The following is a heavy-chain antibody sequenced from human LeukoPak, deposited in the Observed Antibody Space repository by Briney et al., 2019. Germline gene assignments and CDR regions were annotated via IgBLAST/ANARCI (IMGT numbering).Heavy chain of an antibody. CDR3: ASLGLSNSLYDWFDP. D-gene: IGHD4-11*01. J-gene: IGHJ5*02. CDR1: GVSISSTSYY. Sequence: SETLSLTCSVSGVSISSTSYYWVWIRQPPGKGLAWIGNIYYSGSTYYDPSLKSRVTISVDTSKNQLSLKFSSVTDTDTAVYYCASLGLSNSLYDWFDPWGQGTPVTVSS. CDR2: IYYSGST. V-gene: IGHV4-39*01.